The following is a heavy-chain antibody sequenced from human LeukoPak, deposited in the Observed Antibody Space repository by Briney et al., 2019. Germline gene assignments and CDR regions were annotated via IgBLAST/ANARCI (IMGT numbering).Heavy chain of an antibody. D-gene: IGHD3-9*01. CDR2: INHSGST. CDR1: GGPFSGYY. J-gene: IGHJ4*02. Sequence: SETLSLTCAVYGGPFSGYYWSWIRQPPGKGLEWIGEINHSGSTNYNPSLKSRVTISVDTSKNQFSLKLSSVTAADTAVYYCARLLRYFDWPKGAHYFDYWGQGTLVTVSS. CDR3: ARLLRYFDWPKGAHYFDY. V-gene: IGHV4-34*01.